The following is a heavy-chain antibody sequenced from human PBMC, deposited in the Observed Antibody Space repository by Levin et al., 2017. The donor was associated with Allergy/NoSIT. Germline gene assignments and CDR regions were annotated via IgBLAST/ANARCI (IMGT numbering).Heavy chain of an antibody. Sequence: LSLTCAASGFTFRTFWMSWVRQAPGKGPEWVANIKQDGSDKYYVDSVEVRFTVSRDNAKNSLYLQMNSLRVEDTAVYYCARDHDGEDEYFDFWGQGTLVTVSS. CDR2: IKQDGSDK. CDR1: GFTFRTFW. CDR3: ARDHDGEDEYFDF. D-gene: IGHD3-10*01. V-gene: IGHV3-7*01. J-gene: IGHJ4*02.